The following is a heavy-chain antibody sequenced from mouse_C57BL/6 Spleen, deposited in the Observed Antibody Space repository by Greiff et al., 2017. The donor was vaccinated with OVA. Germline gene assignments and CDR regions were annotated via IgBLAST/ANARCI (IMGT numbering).Heavy chain of an antibody. Sequence: QVQLKQPGAELVRPGSSVTLSCKASGYTFTSYWMHWVKQRPIQGLEWIGNIDPSDSGTHYNQKFKDKATLTVDKSSSTAYMQLSSLTSEDSAVYYCSRGGYCSSYGFAYWGQGTLVTVSA. V-gene: IGHV1-52*01. D-gene: IGHD1-1*01. CDR3: SRGGYCSSYGFAY. J-gene: IGHJ3*01. CDR2: IDPSDSGT. CDR1: GYTFTSYW.